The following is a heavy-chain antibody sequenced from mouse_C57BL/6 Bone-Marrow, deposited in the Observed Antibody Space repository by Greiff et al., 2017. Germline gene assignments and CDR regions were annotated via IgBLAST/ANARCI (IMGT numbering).Heavy chain of an antibody. V-gene: IGHV5-6*01. J-gene: IGHJ2*01. Sequence: EVKLVESGGDLVKPGGSLKLSCAASGFTFSSYGMSWVRQTPDKRLEWVATISSGGSYTYYPDSVKGRFTISRDNAKNTLYLQMCSLKSEDTAMFYCARLRFDYWGQGTTLTVSS. CDR3: ARLRFDY. CDR2: ISSGGSYT. CDR1: GFTFSSYG. D-gene: IGHD1-1*01.